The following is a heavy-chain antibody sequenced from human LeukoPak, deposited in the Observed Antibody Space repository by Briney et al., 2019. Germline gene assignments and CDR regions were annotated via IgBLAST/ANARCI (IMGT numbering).Heavy chain of an antibody. CDR3: ARNSRIGDCDSTSCIFNWFDP. J-gene: IGHJ5*02. CDR2: MYNTVIT. V-gene: IGHV4-39*01. D-gene: IGHD2-2*01. Sequence: PSETLSLTCTLTGDSLSRSRYYWAWVRQPPGKGLEWIGNMYNTVITYNNPSLKSRVAIPVDTPKNQFSLKRSSVTAADKSVYYCARNSRIGDCDSTSCIFNWFDPWGRGTLVTVSS. CDR1: GDSLSRSRYY.